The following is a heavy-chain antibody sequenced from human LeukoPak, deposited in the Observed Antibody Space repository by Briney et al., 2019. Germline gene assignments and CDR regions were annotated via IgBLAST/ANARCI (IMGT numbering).Heavy chain of an antibody. V-gene: IGHV3-66*01. J-gene: IGHJ4*02. D-gene: IGHD3-22*01. CDR2: IYSSGST. CDR3: ATGGHYYDSSDYYYAFDY. Sequence: GGSLRLSCAASGFTVSSKYMSWVRQAPGKGLEWVSIIYSSGSTDYADSVKGRFTISRDNSKNTLYLQMNSLTAEDTAVYYCATGGHYYDSSDYYYAFDYWDQGTLVTVSS. CDR1: GFTVSSKY.